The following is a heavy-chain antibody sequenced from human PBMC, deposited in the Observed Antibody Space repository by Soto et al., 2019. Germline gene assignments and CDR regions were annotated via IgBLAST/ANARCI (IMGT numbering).Heavy chain of an antibody. Sequence: GGSLRHPCAASGFTLRSYGMHWVRQVPGKGLEWVAVIWYDGSNKYYADSVKGRFTISRDNSKNTLYLQMNSLRAEDTAVYFCARGGYCSGGSYYDDSDWLYSCGRRTLVTGSS. V-gene: IGHV3-33*01. CDR2: IWYDGSNK. J-gene: IGHJ5*01. CDR1: GFTLRSYG. D-gene: IGHD2-15*01. CDR3: ARGGYCSGGSYYDDSDWLYS.